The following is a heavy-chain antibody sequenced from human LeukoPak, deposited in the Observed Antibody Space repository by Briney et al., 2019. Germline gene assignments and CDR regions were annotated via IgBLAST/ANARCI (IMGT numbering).Heavy chain of an antibody. CDR1: GGSISSYY. CDR3: ARVEEDWVDY. Sequence: SETLSLTCTVSGGSISSYYWSWIRQPAGKGLKWIGRIYTSGSTNYNPSLKSRVTMPVDTSKNQFSLKLSSVTAADTAVYYCARVEEDWVDYWGQGTLVTVSS. CDR2: IYTSGST. J-gene: IGHJ4*02. D-gene: IGHD3-9*01. V-gene: IGHV4-4*07.